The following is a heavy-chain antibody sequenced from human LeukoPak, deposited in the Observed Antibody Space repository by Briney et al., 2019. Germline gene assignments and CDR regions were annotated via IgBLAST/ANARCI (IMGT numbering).Heavy chain of an antibody. CDR3: ARSPYYYDSSGYPVEY. CDR2: INHSGST. J-gene: IGHJ4*02. D-gene: IGHD3-22*01. V-gene: IGHV4-4*02. Sequence: PSETLSLTCDVSGGSIDITNYWSWVRQAPGKGLEWIGEINHSGSTNYNPSLKSRVTISVDTSKNQFSLKLSSVTAADTAVYYCARSPYYYDSSGYPVEYWGQGTLVTVSS. CDR1: GGSIDITNY.